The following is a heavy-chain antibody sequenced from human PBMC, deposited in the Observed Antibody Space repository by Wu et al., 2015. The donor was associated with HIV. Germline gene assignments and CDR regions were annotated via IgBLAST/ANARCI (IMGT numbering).Heavy chain of an antibody. CDR3: ARGITLYSSSWYSXNWFDP. Sequence: QVQLVQSGAEVRKPGASVKVSCKASGYTFTGYYMHWVRQAPGQGLEWMGWINPNSGGTNYAQKFQGRVTMTRDTSISTAYLDLSRLRSDDTAVYYCARGITLYSSSWYSXNWFDPWGQGTLVHRLL. CDR1: GYTFTGYY. V-gene: IGHV1-2*02. J-gene: IGHJ5*02. D-gene: IGHD6-13*01. CDR2: INPNSGGT.